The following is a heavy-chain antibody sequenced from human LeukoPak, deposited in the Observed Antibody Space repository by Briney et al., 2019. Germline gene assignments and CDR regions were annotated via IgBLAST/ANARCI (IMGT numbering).Heavy chain of an antibody. CDR3: AKEYGYYDSSGYCFDY. V-gene: IGHV1-69*13. D-gene: IGHD3-22*01. Sequence: SVKVSCKASGGTLSSYAISWVRQAPGQGLEWMGGIIPIFGTANYAQKFQGRVTITADESTSTAYMELSSLRSEDTAVYYCAKEYGYYDSSGYCFDYWGQGTLVTVSS. CDR1: GGTLSSYA. CDR2: IIPIFGTA. J-gene: IGHJ4*02.